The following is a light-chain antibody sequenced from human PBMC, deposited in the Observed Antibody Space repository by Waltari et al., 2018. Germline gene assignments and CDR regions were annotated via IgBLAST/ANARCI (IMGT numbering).Light chain of an antibody. V-gene: IGKV2-30*02. CDR3: MQTADWPAS. CDR2: RCS. Sequence: IVLTQSPLSLPVTLGQPASISCRSSRSLVHSDGFTYLNWFHQGPGRSPRRLIYRCSNRYSGVPDRFSGSGSGSDFTLKITRVEAEDVGVYYCMQTADWPASFGQGTKVEIK. CDR1: RSLVHSDGFTY. J-gene: IGKJ1*01.